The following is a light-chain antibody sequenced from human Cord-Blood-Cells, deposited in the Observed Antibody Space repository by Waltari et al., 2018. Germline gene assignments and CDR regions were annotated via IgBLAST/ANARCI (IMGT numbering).Light chain of an antibody. V-gene: IGKV1-5*01. CDR3: QQYNSYT. Sequence: DIQMTQSPSTLSVSVGDRVTITCRASQSISSWLAWYQQKPGKAPKLLIYDASSLESGVPSRFSGSGSGTEFTLTISSLQPDDFATYYCQQYNSYTFGQGTKLEIK. CDR1: QSISSW. CDR2: DAS. J-gene: IGKJ2*01.